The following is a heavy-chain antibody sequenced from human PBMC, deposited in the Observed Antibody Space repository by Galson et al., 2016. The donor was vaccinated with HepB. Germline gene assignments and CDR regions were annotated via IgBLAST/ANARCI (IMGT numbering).Heavy chain of an antibody. V-gene: IGHV3-7*03. Sequence: SLRLSCAASGFTFSNYVMEWVRQAPGKGLEWVANIKEDGNVKHYVDSVKGRFTVSGDNAKNSIYLHMDSLTAEDTAVYYCARSGVYSSGWYGFDYWGQGSLVTVSS. D-gene: IGHD6-19*01. CDR1: GFTFSNYV. CDR2: IKEDGNVK. CDR3: ARSGVYSSGWYGFDY. J-gene: IGHJ4*02.